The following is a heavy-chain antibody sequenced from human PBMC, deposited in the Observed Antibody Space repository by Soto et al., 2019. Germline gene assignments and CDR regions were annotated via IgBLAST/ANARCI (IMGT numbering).Heavy chain of an antibody. D-gene: IGHD1-7*01. CDR1: GGSISSGDYY. CDR2: IYYSGST. Sequence: PSETLSLTCTVSGGSISSGDYYWSWIRQPPGKGLVWIGYIYYSGSTYYNPSLKSRVTISVDTSKNQFSLKLSSVTAADTAVYYCARMITGTTALPDYWGQGTLVTVSS. CDR3: ARMITGTTALPDY. J-gene: IGHJ4*02. V-gene: IGHV4-30-4*01.